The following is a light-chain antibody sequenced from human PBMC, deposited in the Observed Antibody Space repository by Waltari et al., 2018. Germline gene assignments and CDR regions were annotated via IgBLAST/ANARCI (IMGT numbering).Light chain of an antibody. Sequence: EIVLTQSPATLSLSPGETATLSCRASQSVGTYLAWYQQKPGQAPRLVIYDASNRATVIPARFRGSGSGTDFTLTISSLEAEDFAVYYCQQRSNWTPHTFGQGARLEIK. V-gene: IGKV3-11*01. J-gene: IGKJ2*01. CDR3: QQRSNWTPHT. CDR2: DAS. CDR1: QSVGTY.